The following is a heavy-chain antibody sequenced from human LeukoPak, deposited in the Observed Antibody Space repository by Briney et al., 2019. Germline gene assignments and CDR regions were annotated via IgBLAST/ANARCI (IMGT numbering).Heavy chain of an antibody. CDR1: GGSISSGDYY. CDR2: IYYSGST. D-gene: IGHD4-23*01. Sequence: SETLSLTCTVSGGSISSGDYYWSWLRQPPGKGLEWIGYIYYSGSTYYNPSLKSRVAISVDTSKNQFSLKLSSVTAADTAVYYCAGFTVVTPEDTFDIWGQGTMVTVSS. CDR3: AGFTVVTPEDTFDI. J-gene: IGHJ3*02. V-gene: IGHV4-30-4*08.